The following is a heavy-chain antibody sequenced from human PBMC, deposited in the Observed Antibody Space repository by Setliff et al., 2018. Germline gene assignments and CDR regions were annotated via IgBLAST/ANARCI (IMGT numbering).Heavy chain of an antibody. CDR2: IYNSGSA. CDR1: GASVSSNIYY. CDR3: ARWGPYGSGSYPPLDY. J-gene: IGHJ4*02. V-gene: IGHV4-61*01. Sequence: SETLSLTCTVSGASVSSNIYYWSWIRQPPGRGLEWIGCIYNSGSAIYSPSLKSRVTISVDTSKNQFSLKLSSVTAADTAVYYCARWGPYGSGSYPPLDYWGQGARVTVSS. D-gene: IGHD3-10*01.